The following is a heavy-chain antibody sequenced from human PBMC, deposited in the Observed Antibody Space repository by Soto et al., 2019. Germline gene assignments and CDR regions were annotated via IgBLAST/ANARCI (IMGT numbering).Heavy chain of an antibody. CDR1: GFTLSDYY. CDR2: MSSSSSYT. V-gene: IGHV3-11*05. D-gene: IGHD1-26*01. Sequence: QVPLVESGGGLVKPGGSLRLSCAASGFTLSDYYMSCIRQATGKGLEGFSYMSSSSSYTNYAASVKGRFTIPRDNAKNSLYLQMNSLRAEDTAVYYCARAVGATSPDYWGQGTLVTVSS. CDR3: ARAVGATSPDY. J-gene: IGHJ4*02.